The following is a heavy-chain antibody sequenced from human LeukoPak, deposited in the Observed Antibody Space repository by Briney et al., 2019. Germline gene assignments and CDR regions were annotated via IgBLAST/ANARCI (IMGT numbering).Heavy chain of an antibody. Sequence: PGGSLRLSCAASGFTFSSYAMSWVRQAPGKGLEWVSAISGSGGSTYYADSVKGRFTISRDNSKNTLYLQMNSLRAGDTAVYYCAKDARISSGYSVIGYYGMDVWGQGTTVTVSS. D-gene: IGHD3-22*01. CDR1: GFTFSSYA. J-gene: IGHJ6*02. CDR3: AKDARISSGYSVIGYYGMDV. V-gene: IGHV3-23*01. CDR2: ISGSGGST.